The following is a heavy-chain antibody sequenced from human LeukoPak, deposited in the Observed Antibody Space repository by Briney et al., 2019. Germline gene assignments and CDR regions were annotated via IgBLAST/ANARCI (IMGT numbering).Heavy chain of an antibody. CDR1: GYTFTSYA. D-gene: IGHD4-23*01. Sequence: ASVKVSCKASGYTFTSYAMHWVRQAPGQRLEWMGWINAGNGNTKYSQKFQGRVTITRDTSASTAYMELSSLRSEDTAVYYCAQGSSYGGWERHGMDVWGQGTTVTVSS. CDR3: AQGSSYGGWERHGMDV. V-gene: IGHV1-3*01. J-gene: IGHJ6*02. CDR2: INAGNGNT.